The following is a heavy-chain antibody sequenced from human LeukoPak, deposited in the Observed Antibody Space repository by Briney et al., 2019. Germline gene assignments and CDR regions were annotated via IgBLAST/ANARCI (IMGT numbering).Heavy chain of an antibody. CDR2: MNPNSGNT. V-gene: IGHV1-8*01. CDR3: ARGVFDGELITMVQGVIITWSNRFDP. Sequence: ASVKVSCKASGYTFTSYDINWVRQATGQGLEWMGWMNPNSGNTGYAQKFQGRVTMTRNTSISTAYMELSSLRSEDTAVYYCARGVFDGELITMVQGVIITWSNRFDPWGQGTLVTVSS. CDR1: GYTFTSYD. J-gene: IGHJ5*02. D-gene: IGHD3-10*01.